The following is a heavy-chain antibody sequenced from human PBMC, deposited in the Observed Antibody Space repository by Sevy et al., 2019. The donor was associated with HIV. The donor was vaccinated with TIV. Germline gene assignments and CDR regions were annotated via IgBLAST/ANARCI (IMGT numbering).Heavy chain of an antibody. CDR2: IIPIFGTA. V-gene: IGHV1-69*13. J-gene: IGHJ5*02. CDR1: GGTFGSYA. Sequence: ASVKVSCKASGGTFGSYAISWVRQAPGQGLEWMGGIIPIFGTANYAQKFQGRVTITADESTSTAYMELSSLRSEDTAVYYCARGDIVVVPAAIRRYNWFDPWGQGTLVTVSS. D-gene: IGHD2-2*02. CDR3: ARGDIVVVPAAIRRYNWFDP.